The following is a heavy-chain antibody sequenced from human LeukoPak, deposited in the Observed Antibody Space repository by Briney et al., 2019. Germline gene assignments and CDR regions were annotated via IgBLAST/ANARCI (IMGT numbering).Heavy chain of an antibody. D-gene: IGHD1-14*01. CDR3: AKVRTYFYHGLDV. V-gene: IGHV3-23*01. CDR2: ISGTTSGT. J-gene: IGHJ6*02. CDR1: DFTFDFYW. Sequence: GGSLRLSCVASDFTFDFYWMTWVRQAPGKGLEWVSGISGTTSGTYYADSVKGRFTISRDNSKNTLFLQVNSLRAEDTAVYYCAKVRTYFYHGLDVWGQGTTVTVSS.